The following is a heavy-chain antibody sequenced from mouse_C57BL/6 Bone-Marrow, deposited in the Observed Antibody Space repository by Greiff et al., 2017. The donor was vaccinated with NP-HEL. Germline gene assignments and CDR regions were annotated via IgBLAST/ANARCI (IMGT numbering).Heavy chain of an antibody. CDR3: ARYPYGSSYLWYFDY. CDR1: GYAFSSSW. D-gene: IGHD1-1*01. CDR2: IYPGDGDT. J-gene: IGHJ2*01. V-gene: IGHV1-82*01. Sequence: LQQSGPELVKPGASVKISCKASGYAFSSSWMNWVKQRPGKGLEWIGRIYPGDGDTNYNGKFKGKATLTADKSSSTAYMQLISLTSEDSAVYFCARYPYGSSYLWYFDYWGQGTTLTVSS.